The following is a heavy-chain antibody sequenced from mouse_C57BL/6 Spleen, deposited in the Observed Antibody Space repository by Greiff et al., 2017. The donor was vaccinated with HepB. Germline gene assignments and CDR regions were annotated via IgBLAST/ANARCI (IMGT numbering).Heavy chain of an antibody. V-gene: IGHV5-17*01. D-gene: IGHD1-1*01. J-gene: IGHJ1*03. CDR3: ARTSFPVVAPYWYFDV. Sequence: EVHLVESGGGLVKPGGSLKLSCAASGFTFSDYGMHWVRQAPEKGLEWVAYISSGSSTIYYADTVKGRFTISRDNAKNTLFLQMTSLRSEDTAMYYCARTSFPVVAPYWYFDVWGTGTTVTVSS. CDR1: GFTFSDYG. CDR2: ISSGSSTI.